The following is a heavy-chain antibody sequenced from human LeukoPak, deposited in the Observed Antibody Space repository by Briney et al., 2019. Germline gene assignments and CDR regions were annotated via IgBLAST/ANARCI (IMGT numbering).Heavy chain of an antibody. CDR1: GFSLITDEVG. Sequence: GSGPTLVEPTQTLTLTCSFSGFSLITDEVGVGWIRQPPGKALEWLALHYWNGNKFYSPSLQSRLTITKDTSKNQVALTMTNVDPVDTATYYCAYQVYSSGWHPFAYWGQGILVTVAS. J-gene: IGHJ4*02. CDR3: AYQVYSSGWHPFAY. CDR2: HYWNGNK. D-gene: IGHD6-25*01. V-gene: IGHV2-5*01.